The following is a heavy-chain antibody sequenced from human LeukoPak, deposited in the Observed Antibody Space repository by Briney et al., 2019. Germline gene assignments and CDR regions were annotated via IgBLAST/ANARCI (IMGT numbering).Heavy chain of an antibody. V-gene: IGHV1-2*06. CDR2: INPNSGGT. CDR3: ARARVMMDEFDY. D-gene: IGHD2-8*01. CDR1: GYTFTGYY. J-gene: IGHJ4*02. Sequence: GASVKVSCKASGYTFTGYYMHWVRQAPGQGLEWMGRINPNSGGTNYAQKFQGRVTMTRDTSISTAYMELSRLRSDDTAVYYCARARVMMDEFDYWGQGTLVTVSS.